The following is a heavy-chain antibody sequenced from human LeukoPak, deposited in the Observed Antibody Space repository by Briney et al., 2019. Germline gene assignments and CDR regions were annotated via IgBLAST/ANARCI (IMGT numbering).Heavy chain of an antibody. CDR1: GGSISSSSYY. CDR3: ARTPTFDP. V-gene: IGHV4-39*01. CDR2: IYYSGST. J-gene: IGHJ5*02. Sequence: PSETLSLTCTVSGGSISSSSYYWGWIRQPPGKGLEWIGSIYYSGSTYYNPSLKSRVTISVDTSKNQFSLKLSSVTAADTAVYYCARTPTFDPWGQGTLVTVSS.